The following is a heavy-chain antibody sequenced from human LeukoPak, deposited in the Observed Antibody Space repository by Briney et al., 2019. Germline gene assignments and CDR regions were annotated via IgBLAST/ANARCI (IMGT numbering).Heavy chain of an antibody. V-gene: IGHV4-4*07. D-gene: IGHD2-8*01. CDR2: IYTSGST. CDR3: AREFSGCTNGVCYRRIGWVDP. Sequence: SETLSLTCTVSGGSISSYYWSWIRQPAGKGLEWIGRIYTSGSTNYNPSLKSRVTISVDKSKNQFSLKLSSVTAADTAVYYCAREFSGCTNGVCYRRIGWVDPWGQGTLVTVSS. CDR1: GGSISSYY. J-gene: IGHJ5*02.